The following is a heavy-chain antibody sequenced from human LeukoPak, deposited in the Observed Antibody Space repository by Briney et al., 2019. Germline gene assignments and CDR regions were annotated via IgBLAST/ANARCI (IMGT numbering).Heavy chain of an antibody. Sequence: SETLSLTCGVSGDSISSSDWWSWVRQPPGKGLEWIGEIYHSGTTNYNPSLKSRVTISVDKSKNQFSLKLSSVTAADTAVYYCARDRSYGDYGDNWFDPWGQGTLVTVSS. CDR1: GDSISSSDW. D-gene: IGHD4-17*01. CDR3: ARDRSYGDYGDNWFDP. V-gene: IGHV4-4*02. CDR2: IYHSGTT. J-gene: IGHJ5*02.